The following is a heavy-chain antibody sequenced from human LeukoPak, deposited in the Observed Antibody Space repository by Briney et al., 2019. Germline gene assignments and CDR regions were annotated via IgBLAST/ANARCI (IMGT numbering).Heavy chain of an antibody. CDR3: ARDKDYYDSSGNAFDI. Sequence: SETLSLTCTVSGGSISSSSYYWGWIRQPPGKGLEWIGSIYYSGSTYYNPSLKSRVTISVDTSKNQFSLKLSSVTAADTAVYYCARDKDYYDSSGNAFDIWGQGTMVTVSS. J-gene: IGHJ3*02. CDR2: IYYSGST. D-gene: IGHD3-22*01. V-gene: IGHV4-39*02. CDR1: GGSISSSSYY.